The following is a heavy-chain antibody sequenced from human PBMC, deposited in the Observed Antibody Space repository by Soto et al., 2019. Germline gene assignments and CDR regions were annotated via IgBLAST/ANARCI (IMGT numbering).Heavy chain of an antibody. J-gene: IGHJ4*02. D-gene: IGHD3-9*01. CDR1: GGSITAFY. CDR2: LSWSGNP. V-gene: IGHV4-59*13. CDR3: VRGWDDLFTGVWLSFDY. Sequence: QVHLQESGPKQVKSSETLSLTCTVSGGSITAFYWKWVRQAPGKGLEGIVYLSWSGNPKVSPSLRCPVPMSVDTSTHQFSLSLQSVTAADSAVYYCVRGWDDLFTGVWLSFDYWGRGTPVTVPS.